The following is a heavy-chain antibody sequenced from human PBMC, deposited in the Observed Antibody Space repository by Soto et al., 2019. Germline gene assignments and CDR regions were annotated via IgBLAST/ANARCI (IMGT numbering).Heavy chain of an antibody. Sequence: KTSETLSLTCTVSGGSISSGGYYWSWIRQHPGKGLEWIGYIYYSGSTYYNPSLKSRVTISVDTSKNQFSLKLSSVTAADTAVYYCATKAWRRMGAFDIWGQGTMVTVSS. D-gene: IGHD2-21*01. J-gene: IGHJ3*02. V-gene: IGHV4-31*03. CDR1: GGSISSGGYY. CDR2: IYYSGST. CDR3: ATKAWRRMGAFDI.